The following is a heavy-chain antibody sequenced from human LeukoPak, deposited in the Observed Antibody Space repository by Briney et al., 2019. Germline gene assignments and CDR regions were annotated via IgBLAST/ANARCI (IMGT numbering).Heavy chain of an antibody. D-gene: IGHD4-11*01. J-gene: IGHJ4*02. CDR1: GDSLNSSNYY. V-gene: IGHV4-39*07. Sequence: SETLSLTCTVSGDSLNSSNYYWVWIRQPPGKGLEWIGSIYSSGNTNYNPSLKSRVTISVDTSKNQFSLKLSSVTAADTAVYYCARGDYSNNGLLDYWGQGTLVTVSS. CDR3: ARGDYSNNGLLDY. CDR2: IYSSGNT.